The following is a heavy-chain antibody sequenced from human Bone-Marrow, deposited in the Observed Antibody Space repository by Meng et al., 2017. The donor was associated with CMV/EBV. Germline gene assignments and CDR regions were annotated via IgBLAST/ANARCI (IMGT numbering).Heavy chain of an antibody. J-gene: IGHJ4*02. CDR2: ISSSGSTI. V-gene: IGHV3-48*03. D-gene: IGHD2-15*01. Sequence: SLKISCAASGFTYSSYGMNWVRQAPGKGLELVSYISSSGSTIYYADSVKGRFTISRDNAKNSLYLQMNSLRAEDKAVYYCECNSGSCINYFDYWGQGTLVTVSS. CDR3: ECNSGSCINYFDY. CDR1: GFTYSSYG.